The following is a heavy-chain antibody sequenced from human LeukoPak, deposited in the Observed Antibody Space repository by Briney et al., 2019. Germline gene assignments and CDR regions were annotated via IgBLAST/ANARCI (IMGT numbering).Heavy chain of an antibody. J-gene: IGHJ3*02. CDR1: GGSLSGYY. D-gene: IGHD3-10*01. Sequence: SETLSLTCAVYGGSLSGYYWSWIRQPPGKGLEWIGEINDTGSTDYNPSLKSRVTISVDTSNNQFSLQLSSVTAADTAVFYCARVVDGSGSYCEAFDIWGQGTMVTVSS. CDR3: ARVVDGSGSYCEAFDI. V-gene: IGHV4-34*01. CDR2: INDTGST.